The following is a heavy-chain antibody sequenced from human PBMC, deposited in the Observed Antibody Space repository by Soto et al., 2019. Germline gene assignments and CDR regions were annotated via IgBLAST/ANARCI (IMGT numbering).Heavy chain of an antibody. CDR1: GFPFSSYG. J-gene: IGHJ6*02. CDR2: IWYDGSNK. CDR3: ARDLVDTAMVTFYYGMDV. V-gene: IGHV3-33*01. D-gene: IGHD5-18*01. Sequence: QVQLVESGGGVVQPGRSLRLSCAASGFPFSSYGMHWVRQAPGKGLEWVAVIWYDGSNKYYADSVKGRFTISRDNSKNTLYLHMNSLRAEDTAVYYCARDLVDTAMVTFYYGMDVWGQGTTATVSS.